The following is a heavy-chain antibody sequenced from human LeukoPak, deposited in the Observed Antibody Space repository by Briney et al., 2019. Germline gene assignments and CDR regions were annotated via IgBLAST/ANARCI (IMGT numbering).Heavy chain of an antibody. J-gene: IGHJ3*02. V-gene: IGHV1-2*02. CDR2: IDPNSGGT. D-gene: IGHD7-27*01. Sequence: GASVKVSCKASGYTFTGYYMHWVRQAPGQGLEWMGWIDPNSGGTNYAQKFQGRVTMTRETSISTAYMEVGSLRSDDTAVYYCARGQLGIWSAFEIWGQGTMVTVSS. CDR3: ARGQLGIWSAFEI. CDR1: GYTFTGYY.